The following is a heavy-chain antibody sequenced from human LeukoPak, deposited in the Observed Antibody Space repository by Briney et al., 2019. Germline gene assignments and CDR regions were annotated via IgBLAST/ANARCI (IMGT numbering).Heavy chain of an antibody. CDR2: IYYSGST. J-gene: IGHJ6*02. Sequence: PSETLSLTCTVSGGSISSYYWSWIRQPSGKGLEWIGYIYYSGSTNYNPSLKSRVTISVDTSKNQFSLKLSSVTAADTAVYYCARSHPSGRRYHYYGMDVWGQGTTVTVSS. CDR3: ARSHPSGRRYHYYGMDV. D-gene: IGHD6-19*01. V-gene: IGHV4-59*01. CDR1: GGSISSYY.